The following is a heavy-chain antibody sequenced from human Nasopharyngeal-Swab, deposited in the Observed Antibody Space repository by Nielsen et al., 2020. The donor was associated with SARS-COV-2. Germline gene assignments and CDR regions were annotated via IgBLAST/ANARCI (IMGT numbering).Heavy chain of an antibody. Sequence: SLKISCAASGFTFRNYAMHWVRQAPGKGLEWVAVVWYDGSNKHYADSVKGRFTISRDDSKNTLYLQMSSLRAEDTAVYYCARERARYSGYDSGDYWGQGTLVTVSS. CDR2: VWYDGSNK. J-gene: IGHJ4*02. CDR3: ARERARYSGYDSGDY. CDR1: GFTFRNYA. D-gene: IGHD5-12*01. V-gene: IGHV3-33*01.